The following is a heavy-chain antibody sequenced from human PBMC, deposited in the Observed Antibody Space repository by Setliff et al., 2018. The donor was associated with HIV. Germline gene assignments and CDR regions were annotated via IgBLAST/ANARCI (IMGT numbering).Heavy chain of an antibody. Sequence: LRLSCVASGFALTSNYISWVRQAPGRGLEWVSVIYEGGLTYYADSVEGRFTLSRDISKNTVYFQMNDLRPEDTAVYFCARSSRPDMRLAFDIWGQGTMVTVSS. CDR2: IYEGGLT. J-gene: IGHJ3*02. D-gene: IGHD3-9*01. V-gene: IGHV3-66*02. CDR3: ARSSRPDMRLAFDI. CDR1: GFALTSNY.